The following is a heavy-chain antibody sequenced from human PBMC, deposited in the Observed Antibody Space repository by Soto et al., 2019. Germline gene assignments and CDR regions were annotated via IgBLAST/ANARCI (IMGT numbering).Heavy chain of an antibody. CDR3: ARFPYSSSWYWFDP. J-gene: IGHJ5*02. CDR1: GGSFSGYY. Sequence: SETLSLTCAVYGGSFSGYYWSWIRQPPGKGLEWIGEINHSGSTNYNPSLKSRVTISVDTSKNQFSLKLTAVTAADTAVYYCARFPYSSSWYWFDPWGQGTLVTVSS. V-gene: IGHV4-34*01. D-gene: IGHD6-13*01. CDR2: INHSGST.